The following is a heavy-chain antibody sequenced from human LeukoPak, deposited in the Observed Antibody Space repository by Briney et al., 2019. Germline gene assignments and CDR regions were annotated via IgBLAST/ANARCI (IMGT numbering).Heavy chain of an antibody. CDR3: ARDAIVVVIRRHNWFDP. J-gene: IGHJ5*02. V-gene: IGHV1-18*01. Sequence: ASVKVSCKASGYTFTSYGISWVRQAPGQGLEWMGWISAYNGNTNYARKLQGRVTMTTDTSTSTAYMELRSLRSDDTAVYYCARDAIVVVIRRHNWFDPWGQGTLVTVSS. CDR2: ISAYNGNT. D-gene: IGHD3-22*01. CDR1: GYTFTSYG.